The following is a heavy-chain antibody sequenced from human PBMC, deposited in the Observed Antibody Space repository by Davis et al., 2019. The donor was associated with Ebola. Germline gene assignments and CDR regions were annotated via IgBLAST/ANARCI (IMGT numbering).Heavy chain of an antibody. D-gene: IGHD1-1*01. J-gene: IGHJ4*02. CDR2: VRSHGSDD. Sequence: PGGSLRLSCAASGFTFNIFDMHWVRQAPGRGLEWVAFVRSHGSDDHYADSVKGRFTISRDNSKNTLYLQMNSLRPEDTAVYCCARDLPGTPLGYWGQGTLVTVSS. V-gene: IGHV3-30*02. CDR3: ARDLPGTPLGY. CDR1: GFTFNIFD.